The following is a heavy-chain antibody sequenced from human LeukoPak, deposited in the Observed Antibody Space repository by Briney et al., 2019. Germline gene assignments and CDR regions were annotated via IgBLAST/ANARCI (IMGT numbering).Heavy chain of an antibody. J-gene: IGHJ4*02. CDR2: IYHSGST. Sequence: SETLSLTCAVSGYSISSGYYWGWIRQPPGKGLEWIGSIYHSGSTYYNPSLKSRVTISVDTSKNQFSLKLSSVAAADTAVYYCARRGYGDYQFDYWGQGTLVTVSS. CDR1: GYSISSGYY. V-gene: IGHV4-38-2*01. D-gene: IGHD4-17*01. CDR3: ARRGYGDYQFDY.